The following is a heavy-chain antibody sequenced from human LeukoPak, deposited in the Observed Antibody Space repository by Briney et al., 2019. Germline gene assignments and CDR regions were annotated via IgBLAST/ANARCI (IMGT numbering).Heavy chain of an antibody. D-gene: IGHD2-21*01. CDR2: ITFSSSHI. V-gene: IGHV3-21*01. CDR3: AKDWVVIATTPLFDP. CDR1: GFTFSGYV. Sequence: GGSLRLSCAASGFTFSGYVMTWVRQAPGKGLECVSSITFSSSHIYYADSVKGRFTISRDNTKDSLYLQMNSLRAEDTAVYYCAKDWVVIATTPLFDPWGQGTLVTVSS. J-gene: IGHJ5*02.